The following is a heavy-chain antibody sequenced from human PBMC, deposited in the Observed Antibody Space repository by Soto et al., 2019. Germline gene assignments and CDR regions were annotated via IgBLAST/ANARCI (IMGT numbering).Heavy chain of an antibody. CDR3: AKDQASGQGSFDS. CDR2: ISYDGSNQ. CDR1: GFTFNIYG. V-gene: IGHV3-30*18. Sequence: LRLSCAASGFTFNIYGMHWVRQAPDKGLEWVALISYDGSNQYYADSVKGRFTISRDNSKNTLFLQTNSLRADDTAVYYCAKDQASGQGSFDSWGQGTLVTVSS. J-gene: IGHJ4*02.